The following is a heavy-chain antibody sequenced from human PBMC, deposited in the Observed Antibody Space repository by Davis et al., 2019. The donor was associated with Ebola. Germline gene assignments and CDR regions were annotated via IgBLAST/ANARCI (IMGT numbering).Heavy chain of an antibody. V-gene: IGHV3-33*06. CDR3: AKRGLGPNRPFDY. CDR2: IWYDGSNK. Sequence: GGSLRLSCAASGFTFSSYGMHWVRQAPGKGLEWVAVIWYDGSNKYYADSVKGRFTISRDNSKNTLYLQMNSLRADDTAVYYCAKRGLGPNRPFDYWGQGTLVTVSS. CDR1: GFTFSSYG. J-gene: IGHJ4*02. D-gene: IGHD1-26*01.